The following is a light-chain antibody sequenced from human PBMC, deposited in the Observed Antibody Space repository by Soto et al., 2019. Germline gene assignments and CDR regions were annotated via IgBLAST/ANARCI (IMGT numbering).Light chain of an antibody. J-gene: IGKJ1*01. CDR3: QQYGSSPWT. Sequence: EFVLTQSPGTLSLSPGERATLSCRASQSVSSSYLAWYQQKPGQAPRLLIYGASSRATGIPDRFSGSGSGTDFTLTISRLEPEDFAVYYCQQYGSSPWTFVQGTKVEIK. CDR1: QSVSSSY. V-gene: IGKV3-20*01. CDR2: GAS.